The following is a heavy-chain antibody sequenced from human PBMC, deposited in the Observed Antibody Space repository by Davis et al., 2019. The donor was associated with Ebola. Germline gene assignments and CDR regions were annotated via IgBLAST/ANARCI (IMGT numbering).Heavy chain of an antibody. J-gene: IGHJ4*02. CDR1: GGSFSGYY. CDR3: ATSGKAPDY. V-gene: IGHV4-59*01. CDR2: IYYSGST. Sequence: SETLSLTCAVYGGSFSGYYWSWIRQPPGKGLEWIGYIYYSGSTNYNPSLKSRVTISVDTSKNQFSLKLRSVTAADTAVYYCATSGKAPDYWGQGTLVTVSS.